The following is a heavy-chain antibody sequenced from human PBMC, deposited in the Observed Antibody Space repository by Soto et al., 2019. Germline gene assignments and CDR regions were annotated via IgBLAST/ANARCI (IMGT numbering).Heavy chain of an antibody. J-gene: IGHJ6*02. D-gene: IGHD4-17*01. V-gene: IGHV3-30-3*01. Sequence: QVQLVESGGGVVQPGRSLRLSCAASGFIFSNFAMHWVRQAPGKGLEWVAVISYDGSDKYYADSVKGRFTISRDNSKNTLYLLMNSLRPEDTAVYYCAKDGAPTVTEYHYYYAMDVWGQGTTVTVSS. CDR2: ISYDGSDK. CDR3: AKDGAPTVTEYHYYYAMDV. CDR1: GFIFSNFA.